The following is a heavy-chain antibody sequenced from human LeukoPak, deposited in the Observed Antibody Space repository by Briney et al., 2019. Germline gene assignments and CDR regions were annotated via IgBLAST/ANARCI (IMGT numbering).Heavy chain of an antibody. V-gene: IGHV3-48*01. J-gene: IGHJ6*03. CDR1: GFTFSSYS. CDR3: ASGYCGSTSCYWIGGMDV. D-gene: IGHD2-2*01. Sequence: QPGGSLRLSCAASGFTFSSYSMNRVRQAPGKGLEWVSYISSSSSTIYYADSVKGRFTISRDNAKNSLYLQMNSLRAEDTAVYYCASGYCGSTSCYWIGGMDVWGKGTTVTVSS. CDR2: ISSSSSTI.